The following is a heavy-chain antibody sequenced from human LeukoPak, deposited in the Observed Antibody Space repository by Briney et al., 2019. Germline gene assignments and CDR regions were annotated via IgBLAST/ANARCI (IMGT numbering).Heavy chain of an antibody. J-gene: IGHJ5*02. CDR3: ARSLREGYSNGFTWFDP. D-gene: IGHD5-18*01. CDR2: IYPGDSDT. Sequence: GESLKISCRGSGYSFTNYWIGWVRQMPGKGLEWMGIIYPGDSDTRYSPSFQGQVTISADRSISTAYLQWSSLKASDTATYYCARSLREGYSNGFTWFDPWGQGTPVTVSS. V-gene: IGHV5-51*01. CDR1: GYSFTNYW.